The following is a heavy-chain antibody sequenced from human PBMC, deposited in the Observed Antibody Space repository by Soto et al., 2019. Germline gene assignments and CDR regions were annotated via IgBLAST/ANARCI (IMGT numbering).Heavy chain of an antibody. CDR3: AHSPRIAARPDYFDY. Sequence: SGPTLVNPTQNLTLTCTFSGFSLSTSGVGVGWIRQPPGKALEWLALIYWDDDKRYRPALKSRLTITKDPSKNQVVLTMTNMDPVDTATYYCAHSPRIAARPDYFDYWGQGTLVTVSS. J-gene: IGHJ4*02. V-gene: IGHV2-5*02. CDR1: GFSLSTSGVG. D-gene: IGHD6-6*01. CDR2: IYWDDDK.